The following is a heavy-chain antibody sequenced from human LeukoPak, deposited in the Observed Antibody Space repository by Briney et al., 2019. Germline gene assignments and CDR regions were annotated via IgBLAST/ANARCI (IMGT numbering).Heavy chain of an antibody. Sequence: ASVKVSCKASGGTFSSYAISWVRQAPGQGLEWMGGIIPIFGAANYAQKFQGRVTITADESTSTAYMELSSLRSEDTAVYYCARDRCSSTNCRYYFDYWGQGTLVTVSS. D-gene: IGHD2-2*01. J-gene: IGHJ4*02. V-gene: IGHV1-69*13. CDR3: ARDRCSSTNCRYYFDY. CDR1: GGTFSSYA. CDR2: IIPIFGAA.